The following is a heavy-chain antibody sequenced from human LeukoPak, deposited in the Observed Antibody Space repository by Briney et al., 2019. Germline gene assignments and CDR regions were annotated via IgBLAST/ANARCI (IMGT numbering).Heavy chain of an antibody. Sequence: SETLSLTCAVYGGSFSGYYWSWIRQPPGKGLEWIGEINHSGSTNYNSSLKSRVTMSVDTSKNHFSLKLSSVTAADTAVYYCARGKAVAAYYFDYWGQGTLVTVSS. CDR3: ARGKAVAAYYFDY. CDR1: GGSFSGYY. V-gene: IGHV4-34*01. J-gene: IGHJ4*02. D-gene: IGHD6-19*01. CDR2: INHSGST.